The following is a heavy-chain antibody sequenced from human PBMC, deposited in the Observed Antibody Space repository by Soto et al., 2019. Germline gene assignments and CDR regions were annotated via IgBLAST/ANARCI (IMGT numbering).Heavy chain of an antibody. CDR1: GYTFTNYG. V-gene: IGHV1-18*04. Sequence: ASVKVSCKASGYTFTNYGISWVRQAPGQGLEWMGWISAYNGNTNYAQKLQGRVTMTTDTSTSTAYMEPRSLRSDDTAVYYCARVPGYYDSSGYWWFDPWGQGTLVTVSS. CDR2: ISAYNGNT. J-gene: IGHJ5*02. D-gene: IGHD3-22*01. CDR3: ARVPGYYDSSGYWWFDP.